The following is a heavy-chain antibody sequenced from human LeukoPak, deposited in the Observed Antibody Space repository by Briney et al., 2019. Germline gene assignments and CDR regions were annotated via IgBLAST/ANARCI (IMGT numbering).Heavy chain of an antibody. J-gene: IGHJ6*04. Sequence: GGSLRLSCAASGLTFSSYEMNGVGQAPGKGLDGVSYISSSGSNIYYADSVKGRFTISRDNAKNSLYLQMNSLRAEDTAVYYCAELGITMIGGVWGKGTTVTISS. CDR1: GLTFSSYE. V-gene: IGHV3-48*03. D-gene: IGHD3-10*02. CDR2: ISSSGSNI. CDR3: AELGITMIGGV.